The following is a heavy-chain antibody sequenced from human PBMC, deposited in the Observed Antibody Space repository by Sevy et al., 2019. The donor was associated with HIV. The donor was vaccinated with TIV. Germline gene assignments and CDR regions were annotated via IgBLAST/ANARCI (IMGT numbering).Heavy chain of an antibody. Sequence: GGSLRLSYAASGFTFSSYAMHWVRQAPGKGLEWVAAIPYDGSSNYYADSVKGRLTISRDNSKNTLYLQMNSLRAEDTALYYCAKGQTDYYDTSGPVDYWGQGTLVTVSS. CDR3: AKGQTDYYDTSGPVDY. V-gene: IGHV3-30*18. J-gene: IGHJ4*02. D-gene: IGHD3-22*01. CDR2: IPYDGSSN. CDR1: GFTFSSYA.